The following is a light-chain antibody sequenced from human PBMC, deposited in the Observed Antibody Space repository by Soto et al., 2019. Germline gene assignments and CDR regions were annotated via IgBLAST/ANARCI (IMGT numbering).Light chain of an antibody. Sequence: EIVLTQSPGTLSLSPGERATLPCRASQSVSSSYLAWYQQKPGQAPRLLIYGASSRATGIPDRFSGSGSGTDFTLTISRLEPEDFAVYYCQQYGSSPPYTFGQGTKLAIK. CDR3: QQYGSSPPYT. CDR2: GAS. J-gene: IGKJ2*01. CDR1: QSVSSSY. V-gene: IGKV3-20*01.